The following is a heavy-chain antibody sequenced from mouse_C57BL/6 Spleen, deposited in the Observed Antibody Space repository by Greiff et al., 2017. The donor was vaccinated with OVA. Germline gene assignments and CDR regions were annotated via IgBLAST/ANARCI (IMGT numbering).Heavy chain of an antibody. D-gene: IGHD1-1*01. Sequence: QVQLQQSGAELVRPGSSVKLSCKASGYTFTSYWMHWVKQRPIQGLEWIGNIDPSDSETHYNQKFKDKATLTVDKSSSTAYMQLSSLTSEDSAVYYCARRENYYGSSDYYAMDYWGQGTSVTVSS. V-gene: IGHV1-52*01. J-gene: IGHJ4*01. CDR3: ARRENYYGSSDYYAMDY. CDR2: IDPSDSET. CDR1: GYTFTSYW.